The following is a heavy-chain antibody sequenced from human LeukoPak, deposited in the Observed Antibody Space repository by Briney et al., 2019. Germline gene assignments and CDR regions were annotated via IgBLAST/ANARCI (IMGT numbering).Heavy chain of an antibody. D-gene: IGHD6-19*01. V-gene: IGHV4-34*01. CDR1: GGSFSGYY. CDR3: ASSLAVAGIVDY. Sequence: SETLSLTCAVYGGSFSGYYWSWIRQPPGKGLEWIGEINHSGSTNYNPSLKSRDTISVDTSKNQFSLKLSSVTAADTAVYYCASSLAVAGIVDYWGQGTLVTVSS. J-gene: IGHJ4*02. CDR2: INHSGST.